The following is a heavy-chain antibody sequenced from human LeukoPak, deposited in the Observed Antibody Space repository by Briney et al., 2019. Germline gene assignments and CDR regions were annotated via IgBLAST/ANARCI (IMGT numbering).Heavy chain of an antibody. CDR2: IYYSGST. CDR3: ARGRPSDFWSGQNWFDP. J-gene: IGHJ5*02. D-gene: IGHD3-3*01. Sequence: SETLSLTCTVSGGSISSGGYYWSWIRQHPGKGLEWIGYIYYSGSTYYNPSLKSRVTISVDTSKNQFSLKLSSVTAADTAVYYCARGRPSDFWSGQNWFDPWGQGTLVTVSS. CDR1: GGSISSGGYY. V-gene: IGHV4-31*03.